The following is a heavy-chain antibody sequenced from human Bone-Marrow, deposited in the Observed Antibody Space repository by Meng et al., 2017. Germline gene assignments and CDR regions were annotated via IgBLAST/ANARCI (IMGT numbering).Heavy chain of an antibody. CDR2: INWNGGST. J-gene: IGHJ4*02. D-gene: IGHD1-14*01. V-gene: IGHV3-20*04. CDR3: TTHDYGDY. CDR1: GLTFDDYG. Sequence: EVELGGCGGGWVRPGGSLRVSCAASGLTFDDYGMSWVRQAPGKGLEWVSGINWNGGSTGYADSVKGRFTISRDNSKNTLYLQMNSLKTEDTAVYYCTTHDYGDYWGQGTLVTVSS.